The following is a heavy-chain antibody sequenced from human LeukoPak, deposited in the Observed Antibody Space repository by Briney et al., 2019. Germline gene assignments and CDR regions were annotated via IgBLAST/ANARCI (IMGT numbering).Heavy chain of an antibody. Sequence: SETLSLTCAVYGGSFSGYYWSWIRQPPGKGLEWIGEINHSGSTNYNPSLKSRVTISVDTSKNQFSLKLSSVTAADTAVYYCARLVYDSSGSSSWGQGTLVTVSS. J-gene: IGHJ4*02. CDR2: INHSGST. D-gene: IGHD3-22*01. CDR1: GGSFSGYY. V-gene: IGHV4-34*01. CDR3: ARLVYDSSGSSS.